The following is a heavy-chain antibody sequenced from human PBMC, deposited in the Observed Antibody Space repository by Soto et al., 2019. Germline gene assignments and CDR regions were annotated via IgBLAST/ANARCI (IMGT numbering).Heavy chain of an antibody. CDR1: GGSISSGDYY. D-gene: IGHD2-2*02. J-gene: IGHJ4*02. CDR3: ARLIVVVPAAIPSYLDY. Sequence: SETLSLTCTVSGGSISSGDYYWSWIRQPPGKGLEWIGYIYYSGSTYYNPSLKSRVTISVDTSKNQFSLKLSSVTAADTAVYYCARLIVVVPAAIPSYLDYWGQGTLVTVSS. V-gene: IGHV4-30-4*01. CDR2: IYYSGST.